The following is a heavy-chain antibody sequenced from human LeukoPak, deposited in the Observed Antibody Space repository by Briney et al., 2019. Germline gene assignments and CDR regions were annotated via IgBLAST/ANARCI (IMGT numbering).Heavy chain of an antibody. J-gene: IGHJ4*02. D-gene: IGHD5-18*01. CDR3: AREEPRSYTFDY. V-gene: IGHV1-46*04. CDR1: GFTFTDYL. CDR2: MYLTTDTS. Sequence: GASVKVSCKASGFTFTDYLIHWVRQAPGQGLEYVGVMYLTTDTSWSAQTLRHRLTMTGDTSTDTVYMELSSLTSEDTAIYYCAREEPRSYTFDYWGQGTLVAVSS.